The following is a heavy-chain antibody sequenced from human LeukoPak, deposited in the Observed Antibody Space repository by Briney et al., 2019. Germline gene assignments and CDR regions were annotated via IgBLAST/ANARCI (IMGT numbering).Heavy chain of an antibody. D-gene: IGHD1/OR15-1a*01. CDR3: AKKQGNWFDP. J-gene: IGHJ5*02. Sequence: GGSLRLSCAASGFTFSSYSMNWVRQAPGKGLEWVSSISSSSSYIYYADSVKGRFTISRDNAKNTLYLQMNSLRAEDTAVYYCAKKQGNWFDPWGQGTLVTVSS. V-gene: IGHV3-21*04. CDR1: GFTFSSYS. CDR2: ISSSSSYI.